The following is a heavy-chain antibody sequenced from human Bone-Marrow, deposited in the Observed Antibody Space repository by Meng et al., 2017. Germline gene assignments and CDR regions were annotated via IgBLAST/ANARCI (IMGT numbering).Heavy chain of an antibody. D-gene: IGHD1-1*01. CDR1: GGSFSGYY. CDR2: INHSGST. Sequence: QVHLQQWGAGLLKPSETLSLTCAVYGGSFSGYYWSWIRQPPGKGLEWIGEINHSGSTNYNPSLKSRVTISVDTSKNQFSLKLSSVTAADTAVYYCARGTRPLLFQHWARAPWSPSPQ. V-gene: IGHV4-34*01. CDR3: ARGTRPLLFQH. J-gene: IGHJ1*01.